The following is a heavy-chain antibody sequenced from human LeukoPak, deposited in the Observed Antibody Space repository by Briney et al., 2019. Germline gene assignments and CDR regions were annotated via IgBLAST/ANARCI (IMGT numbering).Heavy chain of an antibody. D-gene: IGHD3-22*01. CDR3: AKGVTMIVVPNYFDY. CDR2: ISGSGGST. J-gene: IGHJ4*02. Sequence: GGSLRLSCAASGFTFNNDAMGWVRQAPGKGLEWVSAISGSGGSTYYADSVKGRFTISRDNSKNTLYLQMNSLRAEDTAVYYCAKGVTMIVVPNYFDYWGQGTLVTVSS. CDR1: GFTFNNDA. V-gene: IGHV3-23*01.